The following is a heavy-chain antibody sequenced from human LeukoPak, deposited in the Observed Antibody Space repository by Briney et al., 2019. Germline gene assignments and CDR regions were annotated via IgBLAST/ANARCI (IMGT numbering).Heavy chain of an antibody. Sequence: PSETLSLTCSVSGVSISSGAYYWSWIRQHPGKGLEWIGYSYSGSTFYNPSLKTRVSISVDTSKNQFSLNLTSVTAADTAVYYCARTGSTVTMLYPFDHWGQGTLVIVSS. D-gene: IGHD4-17*01. CDR2: SYSGST. CDR3: ARTGSTVTMLYPFDH. J-gene: IGHJ4*02. V-gene: IGHV4-31*03. CDR1: GVSISSGAYY.